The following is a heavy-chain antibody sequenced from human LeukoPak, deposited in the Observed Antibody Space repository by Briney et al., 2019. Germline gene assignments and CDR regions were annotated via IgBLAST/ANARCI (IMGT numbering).Heavy chain of an antibody. CDR3: AREGVLYYGSGSYYVPGGLCY. Sequence: HPGGSLRLSCAASGFTFSSYGMHWVRQAPGKGLEWVAVIWYDGSNKYYADSVKGRFTIYRDNSKNTLYLQMNSLRAEDTAVYYCAREGVLYYGSGSYYVPGGLCYWGQGTLVTVSS. CDR1: GFTFSSYG. D-gene: IGHD3-10*01. V-gene: IGHV3-33*01. J-gene: IGHJ4*02. CDR2: IWYDGSNK.